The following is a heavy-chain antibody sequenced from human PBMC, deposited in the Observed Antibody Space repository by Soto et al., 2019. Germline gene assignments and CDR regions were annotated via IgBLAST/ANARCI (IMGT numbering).Heavy chain of an antibody. CDR1: GFIFSEST. D-gene: IGHD2-15*01. J-gene: IGHJ4*02. CDR2: VSTSGRST. Sequence: GGSLSLSCSASGFIFSESTIYWVRQVPGKGLEAISAVSTSGRSTYYADSVKDRFTISRDNSKNTLFLQMGSLRPEDTAIYYCVKQAHGLDGVAFDYWGQGTQVTVSS. V-gene: IGHV3-64D*06. CDR3: VKQAHGLDGVAFDY.